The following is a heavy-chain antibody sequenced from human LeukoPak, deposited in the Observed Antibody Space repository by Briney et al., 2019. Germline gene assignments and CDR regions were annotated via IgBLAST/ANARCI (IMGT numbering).Heavy chain of an antibody. D-gene: IGHD3-22*01. Sequence: NPSETLSLTCTVSGGSISSYYWSWIRQPPGKGLEGIGYIYYSGSTNYNPSLKSRVTISVDTSKNQFSLKLSSVTAADTAVYYCARQPYYYDSSGYEYYFDYWGQGTLVTVSS. CDR1: GGSISSYY. V-gene: IGHV4-59*08. J-gene: IGHJ4*02. CDR3: ARQPYYYDSSGYEYYFDY. CDR2: IYYSGST.